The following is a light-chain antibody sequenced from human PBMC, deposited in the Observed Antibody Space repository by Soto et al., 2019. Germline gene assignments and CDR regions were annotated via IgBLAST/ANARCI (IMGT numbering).Light chain of an antibody. V-gene: IGKV3-20*01. CDR3: QQYDSSPKT. J-gene: IGKJ1*01. CDR1: QNLGTLY. CDR2: SAS. Sequence: EIVLTQSPGTLSLSPGERGTLSCRASQNLGTLYLAWFQQKSGQAPRLLIYSASRRATGIPDRFSGSGSGTDFTLTISRLEPEDFAVYYCQQYDSSPKTFGQGTKVDI.